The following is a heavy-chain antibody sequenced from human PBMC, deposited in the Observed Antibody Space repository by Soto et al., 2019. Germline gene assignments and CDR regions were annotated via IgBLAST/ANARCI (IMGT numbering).Heavy chain of an antibody. V-gene: IGHV3-23*01. Sequence: EVQLLESGEGLVQPGGSLRLSCAASGFIFSSYAMSWVRQAPGKGLEWVSAISGSGRTTYYADSVKGRFTISRDNSKNTLYLQMNSLRAEDTAVYYCAKYYGDYVLPWFDPWGQGTLVTVSS. D-gene: IGHD4-17*01. J-gene: IGHJ5*02. CDR3: AKYYGDYVLPWFDP. CDR2: ISGSGRTT. CDR1: GFIFSSYA.